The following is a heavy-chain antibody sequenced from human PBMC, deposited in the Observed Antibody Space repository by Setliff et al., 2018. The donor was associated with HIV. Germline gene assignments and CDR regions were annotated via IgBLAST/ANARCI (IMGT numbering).Heavy chain of an antibody. CDR3: ARDSPLDYGDYYFDY. J-gene: IGHJ4*02. V-gene: IGHV4-4*07. Sequence: SETLSLTCTVSGGSISRYYWGWIRQPAGKRLEWIGRIYTSGTTNYNASLKSRVTMSVDMSKNQFSLKVNSVTAADTAVYYCARDSPLDYGDYYFDYWGRGTLITVLL. D-gene: IGHD4-17*01. CDR1: GGSISRYY. CDR2: IYTSGTT.